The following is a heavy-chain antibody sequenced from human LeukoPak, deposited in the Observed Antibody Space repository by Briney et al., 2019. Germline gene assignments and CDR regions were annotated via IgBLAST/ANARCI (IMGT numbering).Heavy chain of an antibody. J-gene: IGHJ4*02. CDR1: GFTVSSNY. D-gene: IGHD1-26*01. CDR2: IYSGGST. Sequence: GGSLRLSCTASGFTVSSNYMSWVRQAPGKGLEWVSVIYSGGSTYYADSVKGRFTISRDNSKNTLSLQMNSLRAEDTAVYYCAKVRGSSTGSIDYWGQGTLVTVSS. V-gene: IGHV3-53*01. CDR3: AKVRGSSTGSIDY.